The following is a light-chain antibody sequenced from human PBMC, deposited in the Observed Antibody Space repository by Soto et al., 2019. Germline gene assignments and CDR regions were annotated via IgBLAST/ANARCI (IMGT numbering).Light chain of an antibody. Sequence: QSALTQPPSASGSPGQSVTISCTGTSSDVGGYNYVSWYQQHPGKAPKLMIYEVNKRPSGVPDRFSGSKSGNTASLTVTGLQAEDEADYYCTSYAGSKGVFGTGTRSPS. CDR3: TSYAGSKGV. CDR1: SSDVGGYNY. V-gene: IGLV2-8*01. CDR2: EVN. J-gene: IGLJ1*01.